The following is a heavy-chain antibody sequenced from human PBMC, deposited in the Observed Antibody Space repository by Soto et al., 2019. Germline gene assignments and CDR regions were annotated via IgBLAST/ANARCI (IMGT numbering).Heavy chain of an antibody. Sequence: KPSETLSLTCSVSGGSMSEYFWSWIRQSPGKGLEWIGYIYYLGSTDYNPSLKSRVTISVDTSKRQFSLRLTSVTAADTAVYYCARDGYDGSGSPYPAYWGPGTLVTVSS. D-gene: IGHD3-10*01. CDR1: GGSMSEYF. CDR2: IYYLGST. J-gene: IGHJ4*02. V-gene: IGHV4-59*01. CDR3: ARDGYDGSGSPYPAY.